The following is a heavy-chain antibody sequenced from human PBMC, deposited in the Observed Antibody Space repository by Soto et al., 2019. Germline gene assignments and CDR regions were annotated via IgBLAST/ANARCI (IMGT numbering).Heavy chain of an antibody. CDR3: ASARWDY. CDR2: INHSGST. V-gene: IGHV4-34*01. Sequence: QVQLQQWGAGLLKPSETLSLTCAVSGGSFNTNYWSWIRRPPGKGLEWIGEINHSGSTNYNPSLKSRVTISVDTSKNQFSLKLNSVTAADTAVYYCASARWDYWGQGTLVTVSS. CDR1: GGSFNTNY. J-gene: IGHJ4*02.